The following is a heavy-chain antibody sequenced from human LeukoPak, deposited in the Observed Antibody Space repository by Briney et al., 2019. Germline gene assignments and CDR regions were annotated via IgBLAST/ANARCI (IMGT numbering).Heavy chain of an antibody. CDR2: IYYSGST. D-gene: IGHD3-22*01. CDR3: ARHPHYDSSGYFIKWGTVKEDYFDY. Sequence: SSETLSLTCTVSGGSISSYYWSWIRQPPGKGLEWIGSIYYSGSTYYNPSLKSRVTISVDTSKNQFSLKLSSVTAADTAVYYCARHPHYDSSGYFIKWGTVKEDYFDYWGQGTLVTVSS. CDR1: GGSISSYY. V-gene: IGHV4-59*05. J-gene: IGHJ4*02.